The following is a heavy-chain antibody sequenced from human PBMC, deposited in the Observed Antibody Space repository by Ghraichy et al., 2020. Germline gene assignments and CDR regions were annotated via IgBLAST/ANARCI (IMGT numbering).Heavy chain of an antibody. Sequence: GESLNISCAASGFIFSNYAMTWVRQAPGKGLEWVSSITGTGANTYYEDSVKGRFTISRDNSKNTLYLQMNSLRAEDTAVYYCAQDDYCSGATCATYYYYGLDLWGQGTTVTVSS. D-gene: IGHD2-15*01. CDR3: AQDDYCSGATCATYYYYGLDL. CDR2: ITGTGANT. V-gene: IGHV3-23*01. J-gene: IGHJ6*02. CDR1: GFIFSNYA.